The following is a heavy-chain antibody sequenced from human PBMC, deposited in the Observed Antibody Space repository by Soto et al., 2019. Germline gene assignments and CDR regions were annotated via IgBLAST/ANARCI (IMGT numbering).Heavy chain of an antibody. J-gene: IGHJ3*02. CDR1: GGSISSYY. CDR3: ARGPRGESPYAFDI. CDR2: IDTSGTT. Sequence: PSETLSLTCTVSGGSISSYYVSWIRQSAGKGLEWIGRIDTSGTTNYNPSLKSRVTMSVDASKNHFSLNLSSVTAADTAVYYCARGPRGESPYAFDIWGQGTMVTVSS. D-gene: IGHD3-3*01. V-gene: IGHV4-4*07.